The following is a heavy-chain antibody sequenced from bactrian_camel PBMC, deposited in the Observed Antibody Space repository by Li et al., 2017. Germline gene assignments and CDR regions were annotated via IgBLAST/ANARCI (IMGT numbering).Heavy chain of an antibody. V-gene: IGHV3S40*01. D-gene: IGHD6*01. Sequence: VQLVESGGGSVQAGDSLRPSCTASGTTYSSNCMGWFRQAPGKGPEGVAFIYTGDGSTYYGDSVKGRFTISQEDAKNTVYLQMNSLKPEDTARYYCALDLRPCTVIPRYVGRWGQGTQVTVS. CDR3: ALDLRPCTVIPRYVGR. CDR2: IYTGDGST. CDR1: GTTYSSNC. J-gene: IGHJ6*01.